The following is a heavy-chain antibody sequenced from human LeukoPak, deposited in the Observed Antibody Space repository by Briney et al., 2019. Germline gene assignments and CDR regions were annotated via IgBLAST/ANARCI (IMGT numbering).Heavy chain of an antibody. CDR3: ARDRVVPAAISYYYYGMDV. CDR2: IYYSGST. CDR1: GGSISSYY. D-gene: IGHD2-2*01. J-gene: IGHJ6*02. Sequence: PETLSLTCTVSGGSISSYYWSWIRQPPGKGLEWIGYIYYSGSTNYNPSLKSRVTISVDTSKNQFSLKLSSVTAADTAVYYCARDRVVPAAISYYYYGMDVWGQGTTVTVSS. V-gene: IGHV4-59*01.